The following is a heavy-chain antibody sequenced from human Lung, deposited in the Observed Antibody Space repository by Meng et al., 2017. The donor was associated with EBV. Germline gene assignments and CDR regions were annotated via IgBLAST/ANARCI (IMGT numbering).Heavy chain of an antibody. Sequence: QLQLVQSGAGVKKPGASVRVSCKASGYTFTHHGISWIRQAPGQGLEWMGWISCYNGDTNYAQKLQGRVTMTTDTSTNTAYMDLRSLRSDDTAVYYCARDPSNTSGRYAYFDYWGQGTLVTVSS. V-gene: IGHV1-18*01. CDR3: ARDPSNTSGRYAYFDY. CDR1: GYTFTHHG. CDR2: ISCYNGDT. D-gene: IGHD6-19*01. J-gene: IGHJ4*02.